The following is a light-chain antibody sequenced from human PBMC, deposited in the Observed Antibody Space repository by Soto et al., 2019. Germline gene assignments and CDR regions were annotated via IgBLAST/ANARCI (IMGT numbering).Light chain of an antibody. Sequence: QSALTQPDSVSGSPGQSITISCTGTSSDVGSYNLVSWYQQHPGKAPKLMIYEGSKRPSGVSNRFSGSKSGNTASLTISGLQSEDEADYYCCSYAGSDVFGTGTKVTVL. CDR1: SSDVGSYNL. J-gene: IGLJ1*01. CDR2: EGS. V-gene: IGLV2-23*01. CDR3: CSYAGSDV.